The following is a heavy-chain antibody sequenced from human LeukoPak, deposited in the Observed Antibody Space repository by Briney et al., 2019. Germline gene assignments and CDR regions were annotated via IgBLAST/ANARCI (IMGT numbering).Heavy chain of an antibody. D-gene: IGHD2-2*01. Sequence: SETRSLTCTVSGGSISSSSYYWGWIRQPPGKGLEWIGSIYYSGSTYYNPSLKSRVTISVDTSKNQFSLKLSSVTAADTAVYYCARHEAVVVPAAMFDYWGQGTLVTVSS. J-gene: IGHJ4*02. CDR2: IYYSGST. CDR1: GGSISSSSYY. CDR3: ARHEAVVVPAAMFDY. V-gene: IGHV4-39*01.